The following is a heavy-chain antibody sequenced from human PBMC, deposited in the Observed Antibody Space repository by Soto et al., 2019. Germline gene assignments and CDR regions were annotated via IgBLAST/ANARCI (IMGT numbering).Heavy chain of an antibody. Sequence: EVQLLESGGGLVQPGVSLRLSCTASGFTFSSHAMGWVRQAPGKGLEWVSSIGNSGGLTVYADSVKGRFTISRDNSRNTLCLQMHRLRAEYTAVYYCANIHTTSAKVDYWGQGTLVTVSS. CDR2: IGNSGGLT. D-gene: IGHD2-2*01. CDR3: ANIHTTSAKVDY. V-gene: IGHV3-23*01. J-gene: IGHJ4*02. CDR1: GFTFSSHA.